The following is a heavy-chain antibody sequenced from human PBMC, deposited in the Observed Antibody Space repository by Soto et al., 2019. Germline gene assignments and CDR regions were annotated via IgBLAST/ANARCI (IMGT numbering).Heavy chain of an antibody. CDR3: ANLGYRSGWYGMDV. J-gene: IGHJ6*02. V-gene: IGHV3-9*01. CDR1: GFPFQDYS. CDR2: ISWNSDSK. Sequence: EVQLVESGGGLVLPGRSLRLSCAASGFPFQDYSMHWVRQAPGKGLEWVSGISWNSDSKGYADSVKGRFIISRDNVKKYLYLQMNSLRIEDTAFYYCANLGYRSGWYGMDVWGQGTTVNVSS. D-gene: IGHD6-19*01.